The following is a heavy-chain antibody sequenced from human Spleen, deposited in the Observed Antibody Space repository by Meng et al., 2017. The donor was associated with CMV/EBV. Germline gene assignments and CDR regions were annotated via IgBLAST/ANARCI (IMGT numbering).Heavy chain of an antibody. CDR1: GFTVSSNY. V-gene: IGHV3-53*01. CDR2: IYIGDST. J-gene: IGHJ6*02. Sequence: GGSLRLSCAASGFTVSSNYMSWVRQAPGKGLEWVSVIYIGDSTYYADSVKGRFTISRDNAKNSLYLQMNSLRAEDTAVYYCARDGGGNSEYYYYYGMDVWGQGTTVTVSS. D-gene: IGHD4-23*01. CDR3: ARDGGGNSEYYYYYGMDV.